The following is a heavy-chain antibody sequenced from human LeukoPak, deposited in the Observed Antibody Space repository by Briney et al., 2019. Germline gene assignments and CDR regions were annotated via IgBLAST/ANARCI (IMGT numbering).Heavy chain of an antibody. Sequence: ASVKVSCKASGYTFTSYDINWVRQATGQGLEWMGWMNPNSGNTGYAQKFQGRVTMTRNTSISTAYMELSSLRSEDTAVYYCARGSGQYYDSSGYYSDYDYWGQGTLVTVSS. V-gene: IGHV1-8*01. J-gene: IGHJ4*02. CDR2: MNPNSGNT. D-gene: IGHD3-22*01. CDR1: GYTFTSYD. CDR3: ARGSGQYYDSSGYYSDYDY.